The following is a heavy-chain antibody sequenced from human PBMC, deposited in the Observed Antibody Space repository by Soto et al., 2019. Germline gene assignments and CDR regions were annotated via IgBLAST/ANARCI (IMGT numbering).Heavy chain of an antibody. CDR2: IYYSGNT. CDR1: GGSISSGDYY. Sequence: TSETLSLTCTVSGGSISSGDYYWSWIRQPPGKGLEWIGYIYYSGNTNYNPSLKSRVTISLDTSKNQFSLKLTSVTAADTAIYYCARGIASSSRTSLIYWGQGALVTVSS. CDR3: ARGIASSSRTSLIY. V-gene: IGHV4-61*08. J-gene: IGHJ4*02. D-gene: IGHD6-13*01.